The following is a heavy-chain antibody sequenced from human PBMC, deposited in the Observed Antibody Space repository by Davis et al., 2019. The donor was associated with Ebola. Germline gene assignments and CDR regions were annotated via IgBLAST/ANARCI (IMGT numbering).Heavy chain of an antibody. CDR1: GYTFTSYG. CDR2: ISAYNGNT. D-gene: IGHD4-17*01. Sequence: ASVQVSCKASGYTFTSYGISWVRQAPGQGLDWMGWISAYNGNTNYAQKLQGRVTMTTDTSTSTAYMELRSLRSDDTAVYYCARTRDYYGDMYYFDYWGQGTLVTVSS. J-gene: IGHJ4*02. CDR3: ARTRDYYGDMYYFDY. V-gene: IGHV1-18*01.